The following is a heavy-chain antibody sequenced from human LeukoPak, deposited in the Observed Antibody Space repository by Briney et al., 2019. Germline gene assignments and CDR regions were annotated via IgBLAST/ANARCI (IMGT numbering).Heavy chain of an antibody. CDR2: ISYDGSNK. D-gene: IGHD3-10*01. CDR1: GFTFSSYA. J-gene: IGHJ1*01. V-gene: IGHV3-30*04. CDR3: ARENEYSTMVRGVIITHIFFQH. Sequence: PGGSLRLSCAASGFTFSSYAMHWVRQAPGKGLEWVAVISYDGSNKYYADSVKGRFTISRDNSKNTLYLQMNSLRAEDTAVYYCARENEYSTMVRGVIITHIFFQHWGQGTLVTVSS.